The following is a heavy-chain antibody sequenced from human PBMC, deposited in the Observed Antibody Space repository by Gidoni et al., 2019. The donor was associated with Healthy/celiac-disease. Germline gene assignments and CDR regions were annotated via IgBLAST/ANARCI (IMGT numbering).Heavy chain of an antibody. Sequence: EVQLVASAVGLVQPGSSLRLSCAASGFTFDDYAMHWVRQGPGKGLEWVSGISWNSGSIGYADSVKGRFTISRDNAKNALYQQMNSLRAEDTALYYCAKDPLEGWGQGTLVTVSS. CDR2: ISWNSGSI. CDR1: GFTFDDYA. CDR3: AKDPLEG. J-gene: IGHJ4*02. V-gene: IGHV3-9*01.